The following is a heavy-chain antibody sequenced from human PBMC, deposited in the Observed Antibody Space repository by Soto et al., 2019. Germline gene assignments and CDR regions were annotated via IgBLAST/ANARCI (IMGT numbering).Heavy chain of an antibody. Sequence: QVQLVQSGAEVKKPGASVKVSCKASGYTFTSYYMHWVRQAPGQGLEWMGIINPSGGSTSYAQKFQGRVTMTRDRSTGTVYMELSSLRSEDTAVYYCARAGVVVVAASGWFDPWCQGTLVTVSS. J-gene: IGHJ5*02. CDR1: GYTFTSYY. CDR2: INPSGGST. D-gene: IGHD2-15*01. CDR3: ARAGVVVVAASGWFDP. V-gene: IGHV1-46*01.